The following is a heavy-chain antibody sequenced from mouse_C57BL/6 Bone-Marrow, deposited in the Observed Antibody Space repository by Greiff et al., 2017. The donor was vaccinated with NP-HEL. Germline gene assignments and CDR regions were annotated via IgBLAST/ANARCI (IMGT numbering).Heavy chain of an antibody. V-gene: IGHV1-72*01. CDR1: GYTFTSYW. D-gene: IGHD1-1*01. J-gene: IGHJ1*03. Sequence: VQLQQPGADLVKPGASVKLSCKASGYTFTSYWMHWVKQRPGRGLEWIGRIDPNSGGTKFNEKFKTTATLTVDKPSSTAYMQLSSLTSEDSAFYYCARYYYGSRGWYFDVWGTGTTVTGSS. CDR3: ARYYYGSRGWYFDV. CDR2: IDPNSGGT.